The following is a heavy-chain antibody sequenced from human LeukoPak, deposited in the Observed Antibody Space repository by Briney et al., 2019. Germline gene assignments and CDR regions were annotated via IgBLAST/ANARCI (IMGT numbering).Heavy chain of an antibody. V-gene: IGHV1-2*02. D-gene: IGHD7-27*01. CDR3: ASQTLLTGAHAFDI. Sequence: GASVKVSCKASGYTFTGYYMHWVRQAPGQGLEWMGWINPNSGGTNYARKFQGRVTMTRDTSISTAYMELSRLRSDDTAVYYCASQTLLTGAHAFDIWGQGTMVTVSS. J-gene: IGHJ3*02. CDR1: GYTFTGYY. CDR2: INPNSGGT.